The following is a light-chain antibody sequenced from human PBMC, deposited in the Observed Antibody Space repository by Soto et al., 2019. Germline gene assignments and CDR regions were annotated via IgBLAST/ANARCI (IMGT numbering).Light chain of an antibody. Sequence: DIVMTQSPDSLAVSLGERATINCKSSQTVLYSSNNKNYLAWYQQRPGQTPKLLIHWASTRESGVPDRFSGSGSATDFTLTISSLQAEDVAVYYCQQYYDTLYTFGQGTKLEIK. CDR1: QTVLYSSNNKNY. J-gene: IGKJ2*01. V-gene: IGKV4-1*01. CDR3: QQYYDTLYT. CDR2: WAS.